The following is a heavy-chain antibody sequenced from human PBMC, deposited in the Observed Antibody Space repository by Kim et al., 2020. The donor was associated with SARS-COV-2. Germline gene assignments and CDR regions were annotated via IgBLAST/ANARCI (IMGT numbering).Heavy chain of an antibody. J-gene: IGHJ4*02. CDR3: ARDGRYSGYDFDY. V-gene: IGHV3-48*02. CDR2: ITTNGGAV. Sequence: GGSLRLSCAASGFTVSSHNMNWVRQAPGKGLEWISYITTNGGAVQYADSVKGRFTISRDNAKKSVYLQMNSLRDDDTAVYYCARDGRYSGYDFDYWGQGT. D-gene: IGHD5-12*01. CDR1: GFTVSSHN.